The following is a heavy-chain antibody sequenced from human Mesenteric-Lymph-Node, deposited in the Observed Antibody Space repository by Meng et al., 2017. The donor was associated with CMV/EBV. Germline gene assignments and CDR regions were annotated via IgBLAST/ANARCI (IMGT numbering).Heavy chain of an antibody. CDR3: AKFYCGGDCYPVIDAFDI. D-gene: IGHD2-21*01. J-gene: IGHJ3*02. V-gene: IGHV3-23*01. CDR2: ISGSGGST. CDR1: GFTFSSYS. Sequence: GESLKISCAASGFTFSSYSMNWVRQAPGKGLEWVSAISGSGGSTYYADSVKGRFTISRDNSKNTLYLQMNSLRAEDTAVYYCAKFYCGGDCYPVIDAFDIWGQGTMVTVSS.